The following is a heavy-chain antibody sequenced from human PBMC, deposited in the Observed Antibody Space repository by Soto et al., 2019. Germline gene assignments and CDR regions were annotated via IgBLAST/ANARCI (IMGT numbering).Heavy chain of an antibody. CDR1: GFSLSTSGMC. CDR3: ARIRYCSGGSCYSGVDY. D-gene: IGHD2-15*01. V-gene: IGHV2-70*17. Sequence: GSGPTLVNPTQTLTLTCTFSGFSLSTSGMCVSWIRQPPGKALEWLARIASDGDKFYSTSLKTRLTISKDTSKNQVVLTMTNMDPADTATYYCARIRYCSGGSCYSGVDYWGQGILVTVSS. J-gene: IGHJ4*02. CDR2: IASDGDK.